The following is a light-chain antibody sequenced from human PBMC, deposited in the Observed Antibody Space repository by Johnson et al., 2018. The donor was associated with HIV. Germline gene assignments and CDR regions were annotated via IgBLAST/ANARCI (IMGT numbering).Light chain of an antibody. CDR2: DNN. V-gene: IGLV1-51*01. CDR1: SSNIGNNY. Sequence: QSVLTQPPSVSAAPGQKVIISCSGSSSNIGNNYVSWYQQLPGTAPKLLIYDNNKRPSGIPDRFSGSKSGTSATLDITGLQTGDEADYYCGTWDSSLSNGFFGSGTKVTVL. J-gene: IGLJ1*01. CDR3: GTWDSSLSNGF.